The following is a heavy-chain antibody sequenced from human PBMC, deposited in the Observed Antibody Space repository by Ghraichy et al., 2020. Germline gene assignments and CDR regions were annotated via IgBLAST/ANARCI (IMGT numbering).Heavy chain of an antibody. CDR3: ARGVLPGTTAGYYALVD. CDR2: IFPSGTT. Sequence: SETLSLTCSVSGESLTNRDSYWTWIRLHPAKGLEWIGFIFPSGTTHYNPSLQSRVTISRETSSNQVFLEVTSVTAADTAVYYCARGVLPGTTAGYYALVDWGQGTTVTVS. CDR1: GESLTNRDSY. J-gene: IGHJ6*02. D-gene: IGHD1-7*01. V-gene: IGHV4-31*03.